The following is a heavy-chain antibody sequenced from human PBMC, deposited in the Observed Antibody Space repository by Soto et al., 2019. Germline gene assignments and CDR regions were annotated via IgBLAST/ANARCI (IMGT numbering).Heavy chain of an antibody. V-gene: IGHV5-51*01. Sequence: GESLKISCKGSGYSFTSYWIGWVRQMPGKGLEWMGIIYPGDSDTRYSPSFQAQVTIPADKSISTAYLQWSSLKASDTAMYYCATISSSSGDYFDYWGQETLVNVSS. CDR1: GYSFTSYW. CDR3: ATISSSSGDYFDY. D-gene: IGHD6-6*01. J-gene: IGHJ4*02. CDR2: IYPGDSDT.